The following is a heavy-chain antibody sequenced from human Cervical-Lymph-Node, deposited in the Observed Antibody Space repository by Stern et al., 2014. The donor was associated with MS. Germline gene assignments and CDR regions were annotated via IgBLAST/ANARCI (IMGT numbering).Heavy chain of an antibody. CDR3: AKSSPYSGRYRHWFDP. CDR1: GFTFSDYG. J-gene: IGHJ5*02. CDR2: ISYDGNHK. V-gene: IGHV3-30*18. D-gene: IGHD1-26*01. Sequence: VHLVESGGGVVQPGGSLRLSCAASGFTFSDYGMHWIRQAPGKGLKWVALISYDGNHKYYVDSVKGRFTISRDNSKNTLFLQMNSLRPEDTAVYYCAKSSPYSGRYRHWFDPWGQGALVTVSS.